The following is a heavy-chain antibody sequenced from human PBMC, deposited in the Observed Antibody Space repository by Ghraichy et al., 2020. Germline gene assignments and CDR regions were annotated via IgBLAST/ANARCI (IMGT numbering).Heavy chain of an antibody. J-gene: IGHJ4*02. CDR1: GGSISSSNYY. CDR3: ARGRQYFDWSVDY. D-gene: IGHD3-9*01. V-gene: IGHV4-39*07. Sequence: SETLSLTCTVSGGSISSSNYYWGWIRQPPGKGLGGIGSIYYSGSTYHNPSLHSLVTISIDTYKNPFSLKLNSVAAADTAVYYCARGRQYFDWSVDYGGPGTLVTVS. CDR2: IYYSGST.